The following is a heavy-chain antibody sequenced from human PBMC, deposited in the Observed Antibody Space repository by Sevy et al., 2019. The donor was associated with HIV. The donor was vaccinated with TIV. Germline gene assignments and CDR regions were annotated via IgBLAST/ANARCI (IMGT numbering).Heavy chain of an antibody. J-gene: IGHJ5*02. CDR1: GYSISSDYY. CDR2: VYHSGTT. D-gene: IGHD3-10*01. V-gene: IGHV4-38-2*02. CDR3: ARDFGVRGTTALTNCFDP. Sequence: SETLSLTCTVSGYSISSDYYRGWIRQPPVKGLEWIGTVYHSGTTYYNPSLKSRVTISVDTSKNHFSLKLNSVTAADTAVYYCARDFGVRGTTALTNCFDPWGQRTLVTVSS.